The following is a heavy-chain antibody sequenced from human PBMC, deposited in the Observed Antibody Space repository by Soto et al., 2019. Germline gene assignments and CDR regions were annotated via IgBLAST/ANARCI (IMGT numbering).Heavy chain of an antibody. CDR2: ISYDGSNK. D-gene: IGHD6-6*01. CDR1: VCTFSSYG. J-gene: IGHJ6*01. CDR3: AKESYSSSSSYYGMEV. V-gene: IGHV3-30*18. Sequence: GGSLRLSCASSVCTFSSYGMHCVRHSPGEGLEWVAVISYDGSNKYYADSVKGRFTISRDNSKNTLFLQMNSLRGEDTAVYYCAKESYSSSSSYYGMEVWGQGTTVSVS.